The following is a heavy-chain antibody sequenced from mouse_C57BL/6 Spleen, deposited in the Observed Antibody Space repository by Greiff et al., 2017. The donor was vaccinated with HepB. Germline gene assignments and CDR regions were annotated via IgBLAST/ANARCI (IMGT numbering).Heavy chain of an antibody. V-gene: IGHV1-58*01. J-gene: IGHJ3*01. CDR3: ARAGAYDGGFAY. CDR2: IYLGNGYT. D-gene: IGHD2-3*01. CDR1: GYTFTSYG. Sequence: VQLQQSGAELVRPGSSVKMSCKTSGYTFTSYGINWVKQRPGQGLEWIGYIYLGNGYTEYNEKFKGKATLTSDTSSSTAYMQLSSLTSEDSAIYFCARAGAYDGGFAYWGQGTLVTVSA.